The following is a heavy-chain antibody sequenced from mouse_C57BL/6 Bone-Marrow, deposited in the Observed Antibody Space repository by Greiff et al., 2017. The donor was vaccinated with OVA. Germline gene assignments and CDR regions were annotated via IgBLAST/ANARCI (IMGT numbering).Heavy chain of an antibody. J-gene: IGHJ2*01. Sequence: QVHVKQSGPELVKPGASVKISCKASGYTFTDYYINWVKQRPGQGLEWIGWIFPGSGSTYYNEKFKGKATLTVDKSSSTAYMLLSSLTSEDSAVYFCARGGDYEEVGDYWGQGTTLTVSS. CDR2: IFPGSGST. V-gene: IGHV1-75*01. CDR3: ARGGDYEEVGDY. D-gene: IGHD2-4*01. CDR1: GYTFTDYY.